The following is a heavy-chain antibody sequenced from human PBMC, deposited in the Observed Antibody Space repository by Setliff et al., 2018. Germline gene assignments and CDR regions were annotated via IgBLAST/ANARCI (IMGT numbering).Heavy chain of an antibody. D-gene: IGHD2-15*01. CDR2: IWYDGNNK. V-gene: IGHV3-33*08. Sequence: GGSLRLSCAASGFTFSTYRMHWVRQAPGKGLEWVAVIWYDGNNKYYADSVKGRFPISRDNSKNTLYLQMNSLRAEDTAVYYCASSCSGTSCYAGLDYWGQGTLVTVSS. CDR1: GFTFSTYR. CDR3: ASSCSGTSCYAGLDY. J-gene: IGHJ4*02.